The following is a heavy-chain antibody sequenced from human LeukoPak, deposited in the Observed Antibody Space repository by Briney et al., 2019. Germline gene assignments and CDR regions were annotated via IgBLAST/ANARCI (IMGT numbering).Heavy chain of an antibody. J-gene: IGHJ4*02. CDR2: INPNSGGT. CDR1: GYTFTDYY. CDR3: ARSYDYYDSSGYYCGYFDY. V-gene: IGHV1-2*02. D-gene: IGHD3-22*01. Sequence: ASVKVSCKASGYTFTDYYIHWVRQAPGQGLEWMGWINPNSGGTNYAQKFQGRVTMTRDTSISTAYMELSRPRSDDTAVYYCARSYDYYDSSGYYCGYFDYWGQGTLVTVSS.